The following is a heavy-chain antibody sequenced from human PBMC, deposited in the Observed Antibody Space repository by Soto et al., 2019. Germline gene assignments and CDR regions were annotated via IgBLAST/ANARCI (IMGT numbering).Heavy chain of an antibody. V-gene: IGHV3-21*01. Sequence: PGGSLRLSCAASGFTFSSYSMNWVRQAPGKGLEWVSSISSSSSYIYYADSVKGRFTISRDNAKNSLYLQMNSLRAEDTAVYYCARQENPPSNLWFGELYLSKGYYYGMDVWGQGTTVTVSS. CDR1: GFTFSSYS. CDR2: ISSSSSYI. CDR3: ARQENPPSNLWFGELYLSKGYYYGMDV. D-gene: IGHD3-10*01. J-gene: IGHJ6*02.